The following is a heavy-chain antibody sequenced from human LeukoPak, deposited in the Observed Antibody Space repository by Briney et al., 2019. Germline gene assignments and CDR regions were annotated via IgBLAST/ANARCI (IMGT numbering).Heavy chain of an antibody. V-gene: IGHV4-4*02. CDR3: ARDHGRYFDRVKQT. J-gene: IGHJ4*02. CDR1: GGSISSSNW. D-gene: IGHD3-9*01. CDR2: IYHSGST. Sequence: SETLSLTCAVSGGSISSSNWWSWVRQPPGKGLEWIGEIYHSGSTNYNPTLKSRVTISIDKSKNQFSLKLSSVTAADTAVYYCARDHGRYFDRVKQTWGQGTLVTVSS.